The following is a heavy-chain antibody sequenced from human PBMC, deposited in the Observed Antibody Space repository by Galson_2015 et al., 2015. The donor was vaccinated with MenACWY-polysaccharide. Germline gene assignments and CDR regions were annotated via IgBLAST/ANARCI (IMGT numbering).Heavy chain of an antibody. Sequence: SLTCTVSGDSISSGSYYWSWIRQPAGQGLEWIGRIYTSGSTKYNPSLKSRVTMSVDTSKGQFSLKLSSVTAADTAVYYCARGGGGLGSYYNVFWGQGNLVTVSS. V-gene: IGHV4-61*02. CDR3: ARGGGGLGSYYNVF. D-gene: IGHD3-10*01. CDR2: IYTSGST. CDR1: GDSISSGSYY. J-gene: IGHJ4*02.